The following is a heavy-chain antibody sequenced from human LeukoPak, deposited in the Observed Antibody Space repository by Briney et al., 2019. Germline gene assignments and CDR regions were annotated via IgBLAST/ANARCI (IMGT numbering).Heavy chain of an antibody. CDR3: ASTSPRGYSVWFDP. V-gene: IGHV3-66*01. D-gene: IGHD5-18*01. CDR1: GFTVSSNY. Sequence: PGGSLRLSCAASGFTVSSNYMSWVRQAPGKGLEWVSVIYSGSSTYYADSVKGRFTISRDNSKNTLYLQMNSLRAEDTAVYYCASTSPRGYSVWFDPWGQGTLVTVSS. J-gene: IGHJ5*02. CDR2: IYSGSST.